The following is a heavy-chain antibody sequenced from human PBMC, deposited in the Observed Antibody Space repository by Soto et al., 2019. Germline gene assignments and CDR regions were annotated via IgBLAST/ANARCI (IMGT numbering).Heavy chain of an antibody. CDR2: ISGGASDK. CDR3: VSEDWHRFDS. CDR1: GFMFSAYW. Sequence: EVQLVESGGRVVQPGGSLRLSCAASGFMFSAYWMSWVRQDPGKGLEWVATISGGASDKFYVDSVKGRFTISRDDSKHTLYLQMNSLRDEVTAVYSCVSEDWHRFDSWGQGPLVTVSS. D-gene: IGHD2-21*01. J-gene: IGHJ4*02. V-gene: IGHV3-7*01.